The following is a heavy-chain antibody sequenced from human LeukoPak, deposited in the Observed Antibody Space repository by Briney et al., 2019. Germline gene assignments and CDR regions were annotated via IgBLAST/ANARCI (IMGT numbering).Heavy chain of an antibody. CDR3: AREADILTGYSTNWFDP. J-gene: IGHJ5*02. Sequence: SETVSVTCTGSGYSISSGYCWGWVRQPPGKGLGWVGSNYHSGSTYYNPSLKGRVTISVDTSKNQFSLTLSSVTAAATAVYYCAREADILTGYSTNWFDPWGQGTLVTVSS. CDR1: GYSISSGYC. V-gene: IGHV4-38-2*02. CDR2: NYHSGST. D-gene: IGHD3-9*01.